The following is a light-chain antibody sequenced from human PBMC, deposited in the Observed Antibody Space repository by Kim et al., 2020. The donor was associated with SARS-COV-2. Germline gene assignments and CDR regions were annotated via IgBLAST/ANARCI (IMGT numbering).Light chain of an antibody. CDR3: SSYTTSTTYV. CDR1: CSDIGSFDY. Sequence: GQSITISCTGTCSDIGSFDYVSWYQQHPGKGPKVLIYDVTKRPSGVSNRFSGSKSGSTASLTISGLRADDEADYYCSSYTTSTTYVFGSGTKVTVL. CDR2: DVT. J-gene: IGLJ1*01. V-gene: IGLV2-14*03.